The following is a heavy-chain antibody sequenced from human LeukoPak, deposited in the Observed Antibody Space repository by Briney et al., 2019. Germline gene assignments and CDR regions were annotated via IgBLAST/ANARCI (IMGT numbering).Heavy chain of an antibody. D-gene: IGHD5-18*01. Sequence: GGSLRLSCAASGFTFSSYSMNWVRQAPGKGLEWVSAISSSSSYIYYADSVKGRFTISRDNAKKSVYLQMNSLRADDTAVYYCARGGAMGIDYWGQGTLVTVSS. J-gene: IGHJ4*02. V-gene: IGHV3-21*01. CDR1: GFTFSSYS. CDR3: ARGGAMGIDY. CDR2: ISSSSSYI.